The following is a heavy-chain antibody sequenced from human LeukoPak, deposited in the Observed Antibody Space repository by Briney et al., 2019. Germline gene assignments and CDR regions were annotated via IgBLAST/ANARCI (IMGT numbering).Heavy chain of an antibody. Sequence: GGSLRLSCVASGFTLSGCWMHWVRQAPGKGLVWVSRINNDGSSTTYADSVKGRFTISRDNAKNTLYLQMNSLRAEDTAVYYCAKDVEWELRREWYFDYWGQGTLVTVSS. CDR1: GFTLSGCW. CDR3: AKDVEWELRREWYFDY. V-gene: IGHV3-74*01. J-gene: IGHJ4*02. CDR2: INNDGSST. D-gene: IGHD1-26*01.